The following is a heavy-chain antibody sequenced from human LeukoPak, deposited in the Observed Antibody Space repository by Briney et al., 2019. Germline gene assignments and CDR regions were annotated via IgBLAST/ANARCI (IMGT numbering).Heavy chain of an antibody. CDR1: GFTFTSYS. V-gene: IGHV3-48*02. J-gene: IGHJ4*02. D-gene: IGHD2/OR15-2a*01. CDR2: ISSSSSTI. CDR3: AREESRVYFSWSVGYFDD. Sequence: GGSLRLSCAASGFTFTSYSMNWVRQAPGKGLEWVSYISSSSSTIYYADSVKGRFTISRDNAKNSLYLQMNSLRDEDTAVYYCAREESRVYFSWSVGYFDDWGQGTLVTVSS.